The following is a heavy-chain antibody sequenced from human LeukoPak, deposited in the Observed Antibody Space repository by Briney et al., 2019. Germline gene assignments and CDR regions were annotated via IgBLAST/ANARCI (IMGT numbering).Heavy chain of an antibody. J-gene: IGHJ4*02. D-gene: IGHD3-22*01. CDR2: IYYSGST. CDR1: GGSISSYY. V-gene: IGHV4-59*01. Sequence: SETLSLTCTVSGGSISSYYWSWIRQPPGKGLEWIGYIYYSGSTNYNPSLKSRVTISVDTSKNQFSLKLSSVTAADTAVYYCARAVSGYYFDYFDYWGQGTLVTVSS. CDR3: ARAVSGYYFDYFDY.